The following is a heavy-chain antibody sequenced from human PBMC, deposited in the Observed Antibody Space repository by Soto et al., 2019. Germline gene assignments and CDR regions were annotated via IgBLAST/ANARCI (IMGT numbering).Heavy chain of an antibody. Sequence: EVQLLESGGGLVQPGGSLRLSCAASGSTFSSYAMSWVRQAPGKGLEWVGRIRSKANSYATVYAASMKGRFTISRDDSKNTAYLQMNSLKTEDTAVYYCARLWSEREPNFDYWGQGTLVSVSS. J-gene: IGHJ4*02. V-gene: IGHV3-73*01. CDR1: GSTFSSYA. CDR2: IRSKANSYAT. CDR3: ARLWSEREPNFDY. D-gene: IGHD1-26*01.